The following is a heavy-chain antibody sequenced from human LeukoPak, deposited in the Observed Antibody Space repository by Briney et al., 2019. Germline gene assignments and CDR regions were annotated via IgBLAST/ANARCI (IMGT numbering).Heavy chain of an antibody. D-gene: IGHD5-18*01. CDR1: GFTFRDHA. V-gene: IGHV3-49*04. CDR2: IRSKAYGGTI. J-gene: IGHJ5*02. Sequence: GGSLRLSCTTSGFTFRDHAMSWVRQAPGKGLESVSFIRSKAYGGTIDYAASGKDRFIISRDDSKGIAYLQMNSLKTEDTAVYYCTKGYRLLSSWGQGTLVTVSS. CDR3: TKGYRLLSS.